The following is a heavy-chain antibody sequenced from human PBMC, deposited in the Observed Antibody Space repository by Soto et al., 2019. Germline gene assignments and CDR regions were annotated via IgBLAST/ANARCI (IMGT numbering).Heavy chain of an antibody. Sequence: NGLEWISAFKGSGGSTYYADYVKGRFTISRDNAKSTLYLQMSSLRAEDTAVYYCARAISCFFSRRTPHNYYYYGLGIPAQGTTGTGYS. CDR3: ARAISCFFSRRTPHNYYYYGLGI. CDR2: FKGSGGST. J-gene: IGHJ6*02. D-gene: IGHD2-21*01. V-gene: IGHV3-23*01.